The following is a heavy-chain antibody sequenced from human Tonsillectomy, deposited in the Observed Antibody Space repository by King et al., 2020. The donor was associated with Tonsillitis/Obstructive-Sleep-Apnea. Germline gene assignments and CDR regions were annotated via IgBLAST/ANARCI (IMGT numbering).Heavy chain of an antibody. J-gene: IGHJ4*02. CDR3: ARGGRDGYNQERDY. V-gene: IGHV5-10-1*01. Sequence: SPSFQGHVTISADKSISTAYLQWSSLKASDTAMYYCARGGRDGYNQERDYWGQGTLVTVSS. D-gene: IGHD5-24*01.